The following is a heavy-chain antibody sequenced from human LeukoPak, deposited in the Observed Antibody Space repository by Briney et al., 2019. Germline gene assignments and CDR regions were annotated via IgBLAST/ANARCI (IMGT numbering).Heavy chain of an antibody. D-gene: IGHD1-26*01. Sequence: SETLSLTCTVSGGSLNGYYWSWIRQPAGKGLEWIGRISATGITHYNPSLESRVTMSVDMSRNQFSLKLSSVAAADTAVFYCARHLGPWGSGTLVTVSS. CDR3: ARHLGP. J-gene: IGHJ4*02. V-gene: IGHV4-4*07. CDR1: GGSLNGYY. CDR2: ISATGIT.